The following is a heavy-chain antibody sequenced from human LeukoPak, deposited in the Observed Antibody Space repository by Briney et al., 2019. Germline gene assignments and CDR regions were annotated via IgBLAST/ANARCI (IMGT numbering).Heavy chain of an antibody. J-gene: IGHJ4*02. CDR2: IWYDGSNK. Sequence: GGSVTLFCAASGFTFSSYGMHWVRQAPGKGLEWVAVIWYDGSNKYYADSVKGRFPISRENSKNTLYLQMNSLRAEDTAVYYCASSSGWYEPIDYWGQGTLVTVSS. D-gene: IGHD6-19*01. CDR1: GFTFSSYG. V-gene: IGHV3-33*01. CDR3: ASSSGWYEPIDY.